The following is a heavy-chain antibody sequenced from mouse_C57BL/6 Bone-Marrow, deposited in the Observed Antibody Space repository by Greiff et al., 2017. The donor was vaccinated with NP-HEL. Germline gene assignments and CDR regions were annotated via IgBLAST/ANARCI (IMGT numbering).Heavy chain of an antibody. V-gene: IGHV1-64*01. CDR2: IHPNSGST. CDR3: PSYYEFPFDY. D-gene: IGHD2-4*01. J-gene: IGHJ3*01. CDR1: GYTFTSYW. Sequence: QVQLQQPGAELVKPGASVKLSCKASGYTFTSYWMHWVKQRPGQGLEWIGMIHPNSGSTNYNEKFKSKATLTVDKSSSTAYMQLSSLTSEDSAVYCCPSYYEFPFDYWGQGTLVTVSA.